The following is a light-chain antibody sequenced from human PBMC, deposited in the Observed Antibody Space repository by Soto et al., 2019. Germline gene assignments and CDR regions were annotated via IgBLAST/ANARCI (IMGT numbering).Light chain of an antibody. CDR2: DAS. V-gene: IGKV1-39*01. J-gene: IGKJ3*01. CDR3: QQSYSTPLT. Sequence: DIQMTQSPSSLSASVGDRVTITCRASQSISSWLAWYQQKPGKAPNLLIYDASSLESGVPSRFSGSGSGTDFTLTISSLQPEDFATYYCQQSYSTPLTFGPGTKVDIK. CDR1: QSISSW.